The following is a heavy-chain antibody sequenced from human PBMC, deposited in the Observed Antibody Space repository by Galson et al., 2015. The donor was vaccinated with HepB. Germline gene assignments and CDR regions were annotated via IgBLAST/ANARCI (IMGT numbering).Heavy chain of an antibody. D-gene: IGHD3-9*01. Sequence: SVKVSCKASGYTFTSYAMNWVRQAPGQGLEWMGWINTNTGNPTYAQGFTGRFVFSLDTSVSTAYLQISSLKAEDTAVYYCASSIILTGYPLQPGAFDIWGQGTMVTVSS. CDR1: GYTFTSYA. CDR3: ASSIILTGYPLQPGAFDI. J-gene: IGHJ3*02. V-gene: IGHV7-4-1*02. CDR2: INTNTGNP.